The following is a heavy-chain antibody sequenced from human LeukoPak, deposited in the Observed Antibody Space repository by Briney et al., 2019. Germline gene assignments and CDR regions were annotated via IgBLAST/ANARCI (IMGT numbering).Heavy chain of an antibody. CDR1: GFTFSSYA. V-gene: IGHV3-23*01. Sequence: PGRSLRLSCAASGFTFSSYAMSWVRQAPGKGLEWVSAISGSGGSTYYADSVKGRFTISRDNAKNSLYLQMSSLRAEDTALYYCARGMTTVTLDYWGQGSLVTVAS. CDR2: ISGSGGST. D-gene: IGHD4-17*01. J-gene: IGHJ4*02. CDR3: ARGMTTVTLDY.